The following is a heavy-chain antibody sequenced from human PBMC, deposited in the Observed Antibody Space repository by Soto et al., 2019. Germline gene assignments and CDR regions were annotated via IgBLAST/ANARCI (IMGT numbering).Heavy chain of an antibody. CDR1: GYTFTGYD. Sequence: VASVKVSCRASGYTFTGYDMHWVRQAPGQGPEWMGWINPNSGRTNYAQKFQGWVTMTRDTSISTAYMELSRLRSDDTAVYYCARDHQLPGSSSHYGMDVWGQGTTVTVSS. CDR3: ARDHQLPGSSSHYGMDV. CDR2: INPNSGRT. V-gene: IGHV1-2*04. J-gene: IGHJ6*02. D-gene: IGHD6-6*01.